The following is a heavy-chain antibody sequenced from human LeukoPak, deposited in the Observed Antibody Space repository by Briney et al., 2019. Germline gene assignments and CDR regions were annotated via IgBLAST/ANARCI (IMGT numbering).Heavy chain of an antibody. CDR3: AGGKAVAGPLRRYDY. D-gene: IGHD6-19*01. V-gene: IGHV1-18*01. CDR1: GYTFTSYG. J-gene: IGHJ4*02. Sequence: ASVKVSCKASGYTFTSYGISWVRQAPGQGLEWMGWISAYNGNTNYAQKLQGRVTMTTDTSTSTAYMELRSLRSDDTAVYYCAGGKAVAGPLRRYDYWGQGTLVTVSS. CDR2: ISAYNGNT.